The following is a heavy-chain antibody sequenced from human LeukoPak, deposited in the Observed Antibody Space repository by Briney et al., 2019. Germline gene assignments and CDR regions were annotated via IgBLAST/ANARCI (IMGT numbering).Heavy chain of an antibody. Sequence: PSETLSLTCTVSGGSISTSSYYWGWIRQPAGKGLEWIARMHSSGRTSYSPSLKSRVTISVDTSKNQFSLKLSSVTAADTAVYYCARGLRGYSYGYVPWELSYYMDVWGKGTTVTISS. V-gene: IGHV4-61*02. CDR2: MHSSGRT. CDR3: ARGLRGYSYGYVPWELSYYMDV. D-gene: IGHD5-18*01. J-gene: IGHJ6*03. CDR1: GGSISTSSYY.